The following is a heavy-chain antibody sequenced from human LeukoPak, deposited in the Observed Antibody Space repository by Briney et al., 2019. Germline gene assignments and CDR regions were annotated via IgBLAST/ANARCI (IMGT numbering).Heavy chain of an antibody. D-gene: IGHD5-24*01. V-gene: IGHV4-39*07. CDR1: GGSISSSSYY. Sequence: PSETLSLTCTVSGGSISSSSYYWGWIRQPPGKGLEWIGSIYYSGSTYYNPSLKSRVTISVDTSKNQFSLKLSSVTAADTAVYYCARVLSRDGYNDYWGQGTLVTVSS. CDR2: IYYSGST. J-gene: IGHJ4*02. CDR3: ARVLSRDGYNDY.